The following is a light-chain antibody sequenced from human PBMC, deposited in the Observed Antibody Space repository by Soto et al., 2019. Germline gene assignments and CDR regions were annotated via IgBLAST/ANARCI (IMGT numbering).Light chain of an antibody. Sequence: QSALTQPASVSGSPGQSITISCTGTDSDVGGYNYVSWYQQHPDKAPKLMIYGVYNRPSGVSNRFSGSKSGNTASLTISGLQAEDEADYYCSSFTNNNSPHVVFGGGNKVTVL. J-gene: IGLJ2*01. CDR3: SSFTNNNSPHVV. CDR1: DSDVGGYNY. CDR2: GVY. V-gene: IGLV2-14*01.